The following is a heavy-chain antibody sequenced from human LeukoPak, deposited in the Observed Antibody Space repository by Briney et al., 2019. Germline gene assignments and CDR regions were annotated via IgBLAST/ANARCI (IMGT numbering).Heavy chain of an antibody. CDR3: ARRGGSDY. Sequence: ASVKVSCKASGGTFSSYAISWVRQAPGQGLEWMGGIIPIFGTANYAQKLQGRVTMTTDASTSTAYMELRSLRSDDTAVYYCARRGGSDYWGQGTLVTVSS. D-gene: IGHD3-10*01. CDR1: GGTFSSYA. J-gene: IGHJ4*02. V-gene: IGHV1-69*05. CDR2: IIPIFGTA.